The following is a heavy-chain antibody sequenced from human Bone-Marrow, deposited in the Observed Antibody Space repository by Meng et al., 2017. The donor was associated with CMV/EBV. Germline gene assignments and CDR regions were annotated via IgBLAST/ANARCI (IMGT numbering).Heavy chain of an antibody. CDR3: AKAFSSSWYRENYDY. D-gene: IGHD6-13*01. V-gene: IGHV3-23*01. CDR2: ITASGGST. CDR1: GFTFRTCA. Sequence: GESLKISCAASGFTFRTCAMSWVRQAPGKGLEWVSAITASGGSTYHADSVKDRFTISRDNSKNTLYLQMNSLRAEDTAVYYCAKAFSSSWYRENYDYWGQGALVTVSS. J-gene: IGHJ4*02.